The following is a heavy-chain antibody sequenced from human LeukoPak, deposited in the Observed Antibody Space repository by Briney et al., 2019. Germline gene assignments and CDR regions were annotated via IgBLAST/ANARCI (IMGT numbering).Heavy chain of an antibody. Sequence: PGGSLRLSCAASGVTFSSYWMHWVRQAPGKGLVWVSRINGDGSRTTYADSVKGRFTISRDNAKNTLYLQMNSLRAEDTAVYYCARAGAAAAPYYFDYWGQGTLVTVSS. CDR2: INGDGSRT. CDR3: ARAGAAAAPYYFDY. V-gene: IGHV3-74*01. D-gene: IGHD6-13*01. CDR1: GVTFSSYW. J-gene: IGHJ4*02.